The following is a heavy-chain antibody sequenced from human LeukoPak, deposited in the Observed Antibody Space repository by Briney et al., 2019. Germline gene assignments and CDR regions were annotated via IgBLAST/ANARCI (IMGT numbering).Heavy chain of an antibody. Sequence: SVKVSCKASGGTFSSYAISWVRQAPGQGLEWMGGIIPIFGTANYAQKFQGRVTITTDESTSTAYMELSSLRSDDTAVYYCARGVAAGVGWFDPWGQGTLVTVSS. V-gene: IGHV1-69*05. CDR1: GGTFSSYA. CDR2: IIPIFGTA. D-gene: IGHD6-13*01. J-gene: IGHJ5*02. CDR3: ARGVAAGVGWFDP.